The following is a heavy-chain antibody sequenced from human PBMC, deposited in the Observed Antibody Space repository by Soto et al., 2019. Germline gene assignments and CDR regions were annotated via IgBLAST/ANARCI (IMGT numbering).Heavy chain of an antibody. V-gene: IGHV1-69*02. CDR2: INPILSVS. CDR1: GDTFSFYS. J-gene: IGHJ4*02. D-gene: IGHD3-10*01. Sequence: QVQLVQSGAEVQKPGSSVKVSCKASGDTFSFYSINWVRQAPGLGLEWMGRINPILSVSNYAQKFQGRVTIPADKATSTAYMDLSSLRSEDTAMYYCATNYGSGYRAFDYWGQGALVTVSS. CDR3: ATNYGSGYRAFDY.